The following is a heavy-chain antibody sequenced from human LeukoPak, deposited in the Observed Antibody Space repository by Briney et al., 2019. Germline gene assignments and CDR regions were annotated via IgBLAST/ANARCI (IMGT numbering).Heavy chain of an antibody. CDR3: ARRPDSSPALLDL. V-gene: IGHV1-46*01. D-gene: IGHD6-13*01. J-gene: IGHJ3*01. CDR2: INPSGGST. CDR1: GFTFTSYY. Sequence: GASVKVSCKASGFTFTSYYMNWVRQAPGQGLEWMGIINPSGGSTSYAQKFQGRLTVTRDMSTSIVYMELGSLRCEDTAKYYCARRPDSSPALLDLWGQGTMVTVSS.